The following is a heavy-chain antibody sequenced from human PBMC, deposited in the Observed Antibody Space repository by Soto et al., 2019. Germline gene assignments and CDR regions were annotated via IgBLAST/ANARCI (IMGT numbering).Heavy chain of an antibody. V-gene: IGHV4-31*03. CDR1: GGSISSGGYY. CDR3: ARRLQWQLRPLDY. Sequence: SETLSLTCTVSGGSISSGGYYWSWIRQHPGKGLEWIGYIYYSGSTYYNPSLKSRVTISVDTSKNQFSLKLSSVTAADTAVYYCARRLQWQLRPLDYWGRGTLVTVSS. CDR2: IYYSGST. D-gene: IGHD6-19*01. J-gene: IGHJ4*02.